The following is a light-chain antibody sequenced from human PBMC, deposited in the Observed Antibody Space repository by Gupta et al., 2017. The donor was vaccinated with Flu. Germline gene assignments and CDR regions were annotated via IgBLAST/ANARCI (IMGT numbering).Light chain of an antibody. Sequence: DIQMTQSPSSLSASVGDRVTITCRASQGISTYLNWYQQKPGKAPKLLVYAAFTLQSGVPSRFSGSGSGTXFTLTIXRLQPEDFATYYCQQRDNTPWTFGXGTKVEIK. CDR2: AAF. J-gene: IGKJ1*01. CDR3: QQRDNTPWT. CDR1: QGISTY. V-gene: IGKV1-39*01.